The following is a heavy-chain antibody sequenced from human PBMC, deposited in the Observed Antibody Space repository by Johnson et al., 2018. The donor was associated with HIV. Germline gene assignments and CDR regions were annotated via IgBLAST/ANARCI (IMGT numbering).Heavy chain of an antibody. CDR3: ARDGTETGPDDAFDI. J-gene: IGHJ3*02. Sequence: VQLVESGGGVVQPGRSLRLSCAASAFTVSSNYMSWVRQAPGKGLEWVSVIYRAGSTYYADSVKDRFTISRDISKNTIYLQMNSLRAEDTAMYYCARDGTETGPDDAFDIWGRGTMVTVSS. V-gene: IGHV3-66*01. D-gene: IGHD1-1*01. CDR2: IYRAGST. CDR1: AFTVSSNY.